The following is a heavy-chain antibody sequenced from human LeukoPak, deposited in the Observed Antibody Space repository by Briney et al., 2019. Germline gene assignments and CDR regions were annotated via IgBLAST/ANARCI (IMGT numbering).Heavy chain of an antibody. V-gene: IGHV4-59*01. CDR1: GGSISSYY. CDR2: IYYSGST. CDR3: ARAPTNLPFDI. J-gene: IGHJ3*02. D-gene: IGHD2-8*01. Sequence: SETLSLTCTVSGGSISSYYWSWIRQPPGKGLEWIGYIYYSGSTNYNPSLKSRVTISVDTSKNQFSLKLSSVTAADTAVYYCARAPTNLPFDIWGQGTMVTVSS.